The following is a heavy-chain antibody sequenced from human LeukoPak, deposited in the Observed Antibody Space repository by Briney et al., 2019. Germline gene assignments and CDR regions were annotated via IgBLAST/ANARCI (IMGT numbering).Heavy chain of an antibody. D-gene: IGHD3-9*01. V-gene: IGHV7-4-1*02. J-gene: IGHJ4*02. CDR3: ARGRYFDWLSDLDY. Sequence: ASVKVSCKASGYTFTGYYIHWVRQAPGQGLEWMGWINTNTGNPTYAQGFTGRFVFSLDTSVSTAYLQISSLKAEDTAVYYCARGRYFDWLSDLDYWGQGTLVTVSS. CDR1: GYTFTGYY. CDR2: INTNTGNP.